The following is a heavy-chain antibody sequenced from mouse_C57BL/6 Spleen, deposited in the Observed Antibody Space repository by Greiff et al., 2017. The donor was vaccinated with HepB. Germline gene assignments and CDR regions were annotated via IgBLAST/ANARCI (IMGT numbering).Heavy chain of an antibody. CDR2: IYPGSGST. Sequence: QVQLQQPGAELVKPGASVKMSCKASGYTFTSYWLTWVKQRPGQGLEWIGDIYPGSGSTNYNEKFKSKARLTVDTSSRTAYMQLSRLTSEDSAVYYGARVSNYWYAMEYWGQGTSVTVSS. D-gene: IGHD2-5*01. V-gene: IGHV1-55*01. CDR3: ARVSNYWYAMEY. CDR1: GYTFTSYW. J-gene: IGHJ4*01.